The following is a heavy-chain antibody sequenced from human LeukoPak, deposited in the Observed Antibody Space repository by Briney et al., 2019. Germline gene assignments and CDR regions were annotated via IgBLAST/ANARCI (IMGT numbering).Heavy chain of an antibody. Sequence: GASVKVSCKASGYTFTGYYMHWVRQAPGQEVKWMGWINPNSGGTNYAQKFQGRVTMTRDTSISTAYMELSRLRSDDTAVYYCARLTTVTTLVYYYYGMDVWGQGTTVTVSS. J-gene: IGHJ6*02. V-gene: IGHV1-2*02. D-gene: IGHD4-17*01. CDR1: GYTFTGYY. CDR3: ARLTTVTTLVYYYYGMDV. CDR2: INPNSGGT.